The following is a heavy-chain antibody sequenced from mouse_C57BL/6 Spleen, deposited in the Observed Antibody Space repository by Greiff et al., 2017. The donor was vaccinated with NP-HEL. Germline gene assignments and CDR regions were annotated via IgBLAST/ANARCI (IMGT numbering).Heavy chain of an antibody. CDR2: IYPRSGNT. CDR3: ARGVYGSSWNYFDD. CDR1: GYTFTSYG. D-gene: IGHD1-1*01. V-gene: IGHV1-81*01. Sequence: VKLMESGAELARPGASVKLSCKASGYTFTSYGISWVKQRTGQGLEWIGEIYPRSGNTYYNEKFKGKATLTADKSSSTAYMELRSLTSEDSAVYFCARGVYGSSWNYFDDWGQGTTLTVSS. J-gene: IGHJ2*01.